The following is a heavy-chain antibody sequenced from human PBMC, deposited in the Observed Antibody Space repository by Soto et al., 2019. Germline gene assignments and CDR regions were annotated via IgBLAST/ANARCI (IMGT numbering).Heavy chain of an antibody. D-gene: IGHD6-19*01. CDR3: ARDPPPRGWYIGPLDY. CDR2: IKQDGSEK. J-gene: IGHJ4*02. Sequence: GGSLRLSCAASGFTFSSYWMSWVRQAPGKGLEWVANIKQDGSEKYYVDSVKGRFTISRDNAKNSLYLQMNSLRAEDTAVYYCARDPPPRGWYIGPLDYWGQGTLVTSPQ. CDR1: GFTFSSYW. V-gene: IGHV3-7*01.